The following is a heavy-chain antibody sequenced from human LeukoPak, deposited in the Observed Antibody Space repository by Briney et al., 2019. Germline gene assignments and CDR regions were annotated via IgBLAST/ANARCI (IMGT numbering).Heavy chain of an antibody. V-gene: IGHV3-74*01. Sequence: GGSLRLSCAASGFSFSSYWMNWVRQAPGKGLVWVAHINADGRTTTYADSVKGRFTVARDNAKNTLYLEMNRLRAEDTAVYYCARDNTYMFDYWGQGTQVTVSS. CDR2: INADGRTT. J-gene: IGHJ4*02. CDR3: ARDNTYMFDY. CDR1: GFSFSSYW. D-gene: IGHD2-2*02.